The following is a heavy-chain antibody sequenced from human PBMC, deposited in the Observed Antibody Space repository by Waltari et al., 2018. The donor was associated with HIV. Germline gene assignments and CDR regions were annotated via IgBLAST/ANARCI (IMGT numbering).Heavy chain of an antibody. CDR1: RFTFSNYE. J-gene: IGHJ3*01. V-gene: IGHV3-48*03. CDR2: FSGSASPN. Sequence: EVQLVESGGGAVQPGGSLRLYCVASRFTFSNYEMNWVRQAPGKDLEWISYFSGSASPNSSSASLKGRFTSSKDNAKNSLYLLMNYLTAEDTAIYYCARDGHHGVTKRGNAFDLWGQGTMVTVSP. CDR3: ARDGHHGVTKRGNAFDL. D-gene: IGHD2-21*02.